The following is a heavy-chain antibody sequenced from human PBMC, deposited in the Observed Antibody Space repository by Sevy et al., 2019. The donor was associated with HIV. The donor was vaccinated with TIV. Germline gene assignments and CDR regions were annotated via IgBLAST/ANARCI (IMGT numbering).Heavy chain of an antibody. CDR2: ISYDGSNK. J-gene: IGHJ4*02. Sequence: GGSLRLSCAASGFTFSSYAMHWVRQAPGKGLEWVAVISYDGSNKYYADSVKGRFTISRDNSENTLYLQMNSLRAEDTAVYYCARKGGYSNYEGAYYFDYWGQGTLVTVSS. V-gene: IGHV3-30-3*01. D-gene: IGHD4-4*01. CDR1: GFTFSSYA. CDR3: ARKGGYSNYEGAYYFDY.